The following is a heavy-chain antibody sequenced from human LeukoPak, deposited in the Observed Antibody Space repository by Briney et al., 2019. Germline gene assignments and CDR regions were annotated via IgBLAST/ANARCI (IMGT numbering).Heavy chain of an antibody. CDR2: IYHSGST. CDR3: ARDSVVDVEASTTYYFDS. CDR1: GGPLSSSSYY. Sequence: SETLSLTCTVSGGPLSSSSYYWGWIRQPPGKGLEWIGSIYHSGSTYYNPSLRSRVTISLDTSKNQFSLKMFSVTAADTAVYYCARDSVVDVEASTTYYFDSWGQGTLVTVSS. V-gene: IGHV4-39*07. J-gene: IGHJ4*02. D-gene: IGHD5-12*01.